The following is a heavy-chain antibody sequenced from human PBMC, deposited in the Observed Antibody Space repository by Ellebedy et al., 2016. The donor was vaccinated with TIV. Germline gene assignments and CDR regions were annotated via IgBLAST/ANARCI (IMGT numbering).Heavy chain of an antibody. CDR3: ARKELGLGIAVAGTD. D-gene: IGHD6-19*01. CDR1: GYTFTSYG. J-gene: IGHJ4*02. Sequence: AASVKVSCKASGYTFTSYGISWVRQAPGQGLEWMGWISAYNGNTNYAQKLQGRVTMTTDTSTSTAYMELRSLRSDDTAVYYCARKELGLGIAVAGTDWGQGTLVTVSS. V-gene: IGHV1-18*01. CDR2: ISAYNGNT.